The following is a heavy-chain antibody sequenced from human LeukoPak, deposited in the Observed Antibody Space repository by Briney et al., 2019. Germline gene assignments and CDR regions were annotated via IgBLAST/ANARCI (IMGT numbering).Heavy chain of an antibody. CDR3: ARYLDYRIDP. CDR2: LFGGDST. V-gene: IGHV3-53*01. Sequence: GGSLRLSCTASGFSVIGSHMAWVRQVLGEGPEWVSTLFGGDSTIYRDSVKGRFTASRDTSKNTLYLQMNNLRAEDTAVYYCARYLDYRIDPWGQGALVTVSS. J-gene: IGHJ5*02. D-gene: IGHD4-11*01. CDR1: GFSVIGSH.